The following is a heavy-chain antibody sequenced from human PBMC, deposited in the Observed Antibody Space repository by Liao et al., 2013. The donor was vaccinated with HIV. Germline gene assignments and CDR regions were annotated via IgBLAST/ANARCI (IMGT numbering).Heavy chain of an antibody. CDR3: ARDSGTGYYYVAY. CDR1: GGSFSGYY. J-gene: IGHJ4*02. CDR2: INHSGST. Sequence: QVQLQQWGAGLLKPSETLSLTCAVYGGSFSGYYWSWIRQPPGKGLEWIGEINHSGSTNYNPSLKSRVTMSIDTSKNQFSLKLSSVTAADTALYYCARDSGTGYYYVAYWGQGSLVTVSS. D-gene: IGHD3-9*01. V-gene: IGHV4-34*01.